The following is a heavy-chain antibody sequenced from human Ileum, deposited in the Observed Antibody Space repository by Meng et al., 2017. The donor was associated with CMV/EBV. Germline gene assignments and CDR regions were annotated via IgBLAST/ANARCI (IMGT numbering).Heavy chain of an antibody. J-gene: IGHJ3*02. CDR3: ARALGSTSRKNAFDI. V-gene: IGHV1-46*01. Sequence: ASVKVSFKASGYTFTSYYMHWVRQAPGQGLEWMGIINPSGGSTSYAQKFQGRVTMTRDTSTSTVYMELSSLRSEDTAVYYCARALGSTSRKNAFDIWGQGTMVTVSS. D-gene: IGHD2-2*01. CDR1: GYTFTSYY. CDR2: INPSGGST.